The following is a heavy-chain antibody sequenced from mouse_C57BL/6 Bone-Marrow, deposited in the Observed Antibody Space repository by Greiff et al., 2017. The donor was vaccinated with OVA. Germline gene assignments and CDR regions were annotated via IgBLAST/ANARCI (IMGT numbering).Heavy chain of an antibody. V-gene: IGHV1-64*01. CDR2: IHPNSGST. J-gene: IGHJ2*01. CDR3: ARRATVVATGFDY. CDR1: GYTFTSYW. Sequence: VQLQQPGAELVKPGASVKLSCKASGYTFTSYWMHWVKQRPGRGLEWIGMIHPNSGSTNYNEKFKSKATLTVDKSSSTAYMQLSSLTSEDSAVYYCARRATVVATGFDYWGQGTTLTVSS. D-gene: IGHD1-1*01.